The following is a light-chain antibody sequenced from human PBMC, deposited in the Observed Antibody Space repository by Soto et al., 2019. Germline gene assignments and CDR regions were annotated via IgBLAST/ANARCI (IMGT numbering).Light chain of an antibody. CDR3: QQDGSSPPLT. V-gene: IGKV3-20*01. Sequence: IVLTQSPGTLSLSPGERATLSCRASQSVSSSYLAWYQQKPGQPPRLLIYGASSRATGIPDRFSGSGSGTDFTLTISRLEPEDCAVYYCQQDGSSPPLTFGPGTKVDIK. CDR2: GAS. J-gene: IGKJ3*01. CDR1: QSVSSSY.